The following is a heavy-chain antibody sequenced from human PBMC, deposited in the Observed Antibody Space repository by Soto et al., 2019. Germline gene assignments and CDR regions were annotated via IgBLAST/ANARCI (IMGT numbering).Heavy chain of an antibody. J-gene: IGHJ5*01. V-gene: IGHV4-59*01. CDR1: GGSMSRYY. CDR3: ARDLTISSTDGPLDP. CDR2: IHYTGST. Sequence: SETLSLTCTVSGGSMSRYYWTWIRQPPGKGLEWIGNIHYTGSTNYDPSLKSRVTILLGTSTSQFSLKVSSVTAADTAVYYCARDLTISSTDGPLDPWGQGTLVTVSS. D-gene: IGHD1-1*01.